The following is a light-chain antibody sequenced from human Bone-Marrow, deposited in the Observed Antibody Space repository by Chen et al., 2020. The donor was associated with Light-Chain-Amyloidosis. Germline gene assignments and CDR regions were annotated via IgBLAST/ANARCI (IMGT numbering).Light chain of an antibody. V-gene: IGLV1-44*01. J-gene: IGLJ3*02. Sequence: QSILTQTPSVSGTPGQRVTMACSGGSSHIGSSTLNWYKVLPGMAPKLLIYSSDQRPSGVPDRFAGSVSGTSASLAISGLQPEDEAEDYCATWDGTLSVWVFGGGTKLTVL. CDR1: SSHIGSST. CDR3: ATWDGTLSVWV. CDR2: SSD.